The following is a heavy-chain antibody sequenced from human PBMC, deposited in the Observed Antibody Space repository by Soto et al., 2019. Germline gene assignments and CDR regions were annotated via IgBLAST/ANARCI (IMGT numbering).Heavy chain of an antibody. V-gene: IGHV4-31*03. CDR2: IYYSGST. J-gene: IGHJ6*02. D-gene: IGHD3-3*01. Sequence: SETLSLTCTVSGGSISSGGYYWSWIRQHPGKGLEWIGYIYYSGSTYYNPSLKSRVTISVDTSKNQFSLKLSSVTAADTAVYYCARDSYYDFWSVYSPGKNYYYYSGMDVWGQGTTVTVSS. CDR3: ARDSYYDFWSVYSPGKNYYYYSGMDV. CDR1: GGSISSGGYY.